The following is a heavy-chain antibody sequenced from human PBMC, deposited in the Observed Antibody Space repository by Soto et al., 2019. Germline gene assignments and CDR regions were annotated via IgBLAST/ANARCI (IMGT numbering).Heavy chain of an antibody. V-gene: IGHV1-69*02. J-gene: IGHJ6*02. Sequence: QVQLVQSGAEVKKPGSSVKVSCKASGGTFSRYTISWVRQAPGQGLEWMGRIIPILDIPNYAQNFQGRVTITAYKSTSTAYMELSRLRSDDTAVYYCASHFTGVLGLGASPPGGDNYGWDVWGQGTTVTVSS. CDR3: ASHFTGVLGLGASPPGGDNYGWDV. CDR2: IIPILDIP. D-gene: IGHD2-8*02. CDR1: GGTFSRYT.